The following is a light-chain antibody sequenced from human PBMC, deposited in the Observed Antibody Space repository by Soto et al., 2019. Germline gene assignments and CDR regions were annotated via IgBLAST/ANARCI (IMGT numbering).Light chain of an antibody. CDR3: EQRSAWPFT. CDR1: QTVGKD. Sequence: IVLTQSPATLPLSPGERPSLSCRASQTVGKDLAWYQVRPGQAPRLLIFYASTSAPGVPPRFSASRSGSDFTLTISSLDPEDFALYYCEQRSAWPFTFGGGTSVLIK. CDR2: YAS. V-gene: IGKV3-11*01. J-gene: IGKJ4*01.